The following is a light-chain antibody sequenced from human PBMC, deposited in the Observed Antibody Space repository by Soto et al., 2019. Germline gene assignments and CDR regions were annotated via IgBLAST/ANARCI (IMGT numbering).Light chain of an antibody. CDR3: SSYTSRSPYVV. V-gene: IGLV2-14*01. J-gene: IGLJ2*01. CDR2: DDS. CDR1: SSDVGGYNY. Sequence: QSVLTQPASVSGSPGQSITISCTGTSSDVGGYNYVSWYQQHPGKAPKLMIYDDSNRPSGVSNRFSGSKSGNTASLTISGLQAEDEADYYCSSYTSRSPYVVFGGGTKLTVL.